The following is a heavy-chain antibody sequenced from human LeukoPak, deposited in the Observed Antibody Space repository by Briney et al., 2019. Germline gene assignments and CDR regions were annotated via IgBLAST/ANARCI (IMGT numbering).Heavy chain of an antibody. V-gene: IGHV3-73*01. CDR1: GFTFSGSA. CDR3: TRLATARYCGGDCYSDAFDI. Sequence: GGSLRLSCAASGFTFSGSAMHWVRQASGKGLEWVGRIRSKANSYATAYAASVKGRFTISSDDSKNTAYLQMNSLKTEDTAVYYCTRLATARYCGGDCYSDAFDIWGQGTMVTVSS. J-gene: IGHJ3*02. CDR2: IRSKANSYAT. D-gene: IGHD2-21*02.